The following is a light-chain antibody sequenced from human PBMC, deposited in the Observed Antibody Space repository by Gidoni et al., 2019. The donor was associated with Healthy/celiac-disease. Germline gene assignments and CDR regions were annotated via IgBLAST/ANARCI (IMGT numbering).Light chain of an antibody. CDR3: QQYNNWPPLT. CDR1: QSVSSN. Sequence: EIVLTQSPATLSLSPGERATLSCRASQSVSSNLAWYQQKPGQAPRLLIYGASTRATGIPARFSGSGSGTEFTLTISSLQSEDFAVYYCQQYNNWPPLTFGQXTKVEIK. V-gene: IGKV3-15*01. J-gene: IGKJ1*01. CDR2: GAS.